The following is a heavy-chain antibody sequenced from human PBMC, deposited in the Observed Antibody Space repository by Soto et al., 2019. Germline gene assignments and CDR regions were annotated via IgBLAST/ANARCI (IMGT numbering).Heavy chain of an antibody. V-gene: IGHV3-53*01. D-gene: IGHD5-18*01. J-gene: IGHJ4*02. CDR2: IYSGGST. Sequence: EVQLVESGGGLIQPGGSLRLSCAASGFTVSSNYMSWVRQAPGKGLEWVSVIYSGGSTYYADSVKGRFTISRDNSKNTLYLQMNSLRAEDTAVYYCASSIQLWFRGVDYWGQGTLVTVSS. CDR1: GFTVSSNY. CDR3: ASSIQLWFRGVDY.